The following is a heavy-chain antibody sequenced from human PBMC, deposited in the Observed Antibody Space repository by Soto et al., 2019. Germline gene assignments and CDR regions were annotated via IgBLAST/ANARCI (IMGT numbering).Heavy chain of an antibody. CDR3: ARGPFYYDYVWGSYRYSRAWFDP. CDR1: GRSFSGYY. V-gene: IGHV4-34*01. D-gene: IGHD3-16*02. Sequence: SETLSLTCAVYGRSFSGYYWSWIRQPPGKGLEWIGEINHSGSTNYNPSLKSRVTISVDTSKNQFSLKLSSVTAADTAVYYCARGPFYYDYVWGSYRYSRAWFDPWGQGTLVTVSS. J-gene: IGHJ5*02. CDR2: INHSGST.